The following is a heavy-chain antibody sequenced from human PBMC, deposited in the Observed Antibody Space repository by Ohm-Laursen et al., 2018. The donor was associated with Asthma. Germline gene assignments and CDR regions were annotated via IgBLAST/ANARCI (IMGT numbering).Heavy chain of an antibody. CDR1: GFTFRSYA. Sequence: SLRLSCAAFGFTFRSYARHWVRQAPGKGLEWVAVGGSYYDGGLKYYADSVKGRFTISRDNSKNTLYLQMNSLRAEDTAVYYCARDLCSGGSCFDYWGQGTLVTVSS. V-gene: IGHV3-30-3*01. CDR2: GGSYYDGGLK. D-gene: IGHD2-15*01. CDR3: ARDLCSGGSCFDY. J-gene: IGHJ4*02.